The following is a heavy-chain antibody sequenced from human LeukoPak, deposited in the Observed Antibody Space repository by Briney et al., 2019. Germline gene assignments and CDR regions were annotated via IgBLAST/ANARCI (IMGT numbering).Heavy chain of an antibody. CDR2: ISSSSSYI. CDR3: ARDLGYSSSFRGFDY. CDR1: GFTFDDYA. J-gene: IGHJ4*02. V-gene: IGHV3-21*01. Sequence: GGSLRLSCAASGFTFDDYARHWVRQAPGKGLEWVSSISSSSSYIYYADSVKGRFTISRDNAKNSLYLQMNSLRAEDTALYYCARDLGYSSSFRGFDYWGQGTLVTVSS. D-gene: IGHD6-6*01.